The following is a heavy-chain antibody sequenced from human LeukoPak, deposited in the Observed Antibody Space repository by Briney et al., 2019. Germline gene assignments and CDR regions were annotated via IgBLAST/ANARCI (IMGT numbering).Heavy chain of an antibody. V-gene: IGHV1-69*05. J-gene: IGHJ5*02. D-gene: IGHD2-21*02. CDR3: ARGGDDRGVPIFNWFDP. CDR1: GGTFSSYA. CDR2: IIPIFGTA. Sequence: GASVKVSCKASGGTFSSYAISWVRQAPGQGLEWMGGIIPIFGTANYAQKFQSRVTITTDDSTSTAYMELSSLRSEDTAVYYCARGGDDRGVPIFNWFDPWGQGTLVTVSS.